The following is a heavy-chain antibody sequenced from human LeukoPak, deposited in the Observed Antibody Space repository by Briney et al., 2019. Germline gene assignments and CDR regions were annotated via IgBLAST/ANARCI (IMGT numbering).Heavy chain of an antibody. V-gene: IGHV4-4*07. J-gene: IGHJ4*02. Sequence: SETLSLTCTVSGGSISSYYWSWIRQPAGKGLEWIGRIYTSGSTNYNPSLKSRVTISVDTSKNQFSLKLSSVTAADTAVYYCAGAPGYYDSSGTPEGLDYWGQGALVTVSS. D-gene: IGHD3-22*01. CDR3: AGAPGYYDSSGTPEGLDY. CDR2: IYTSGST. CDR1: GGSISSYY.